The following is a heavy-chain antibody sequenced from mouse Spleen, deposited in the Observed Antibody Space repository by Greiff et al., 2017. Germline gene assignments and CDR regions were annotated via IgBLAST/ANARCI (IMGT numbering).Heavy chain of an antibody. Sequence: EVKLQESGAELVKPGASVKLSCTASGFNIKDTYMHWVKQRPEQGLEWIGRIDPANGNTKYDPKFQGKATITADTSSNTAYLQLSSLTSEDTAVYYCARKGTYAWFAYWGQGTLVTVSA. CDR3: ARKGTYAWFAY. V-gene: IGHV14-3*02. D-gene: IGHD2-10*02. CDR2: IDPANGNT. J-gene: IGHJ3*01. CDR1: GFNIKDTY.